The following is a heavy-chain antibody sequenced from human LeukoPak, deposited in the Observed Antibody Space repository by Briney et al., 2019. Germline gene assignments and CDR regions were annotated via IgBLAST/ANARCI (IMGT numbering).Heavy chain of an antibody. D-gene: IGHD4-17*01. CDR3: EKFAGTTVTTGRGAFDI. Sequence: GESLKISCKGSGYTFTSFWIGWVRQLSGKGLGGMGIIYPGDSGTRYRPSSQGQVTISVAKSISTASLQWSSMKVSDNDMYYCEKFAGTTVTTGRGAFDIWGRGTMVTVSS. J-gene: IGHJ3*02. V-gene: IGHV5-51*01. CDR2: IYPGDSGT. CDR1: GYTFTSFW.